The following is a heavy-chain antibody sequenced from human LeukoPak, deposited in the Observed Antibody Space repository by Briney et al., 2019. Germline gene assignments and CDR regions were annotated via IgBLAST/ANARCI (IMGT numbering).Heavy chain of an antibody. CDR1: GFTFSSYS. CDR3: ARYRNWNDDA. V-gene: IGHV3-21*01. J-gene: IGHJ5*02. CDR2: IGSSSSYI. Sequence: GGSLRLSCAASGFTFSSYSMNWVRQAPGKGLEWVSSIGSSSSYIYYADSVKGRFTISRDNAKNSLYLQMNSMRAEDTAVYYCARYRNWNDDAWGQGTLVTVSS. D-gene: IGHD1-1*01.